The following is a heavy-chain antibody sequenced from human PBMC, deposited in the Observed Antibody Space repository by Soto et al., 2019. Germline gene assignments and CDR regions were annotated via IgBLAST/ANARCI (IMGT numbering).Heavy chain of an antibody. J-gene: IGHJ4*02. CDR2: IYYSGST. D-gene: IGHD3-10*01. CDR3: ARKQAGYFYGIDY. Sequence: PSETLSLTCTVSGGSISSGGYYWSWIRQHPGKGLEWIGYIYYSGSTYYNPSLKSRVTISVDTSKNQFSLKLSSVTAADTAVYFCARKQAGYFYGIDYWGQGTLVTVSS. CDR1: GGSISSGGYY. V-gene: IGHV4-31*03.